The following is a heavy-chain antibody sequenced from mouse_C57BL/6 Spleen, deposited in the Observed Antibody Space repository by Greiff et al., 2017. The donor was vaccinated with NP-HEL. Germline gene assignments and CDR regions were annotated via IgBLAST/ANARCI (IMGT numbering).Heavy chain of an antibody. CDR3: ARDYYGSRYFDV. CDR2: IDPSDSET. CDR1: GYTFTSYW. D-gene: IGHD1-1*01. V-gene: IGHV1-52*01. Sequence: VQLQQPGAELVRPGSSVKLSCKASGYTFTSYWMHWVKQRPIQGLEWIGNIDPSDSETHYNQKFKDKATLTVDKSSSTAYMQLSSLTSEESAVYYCARDYYGSRYFDVWGTGTTVTVSS. J-gene: IGHJ1*03.